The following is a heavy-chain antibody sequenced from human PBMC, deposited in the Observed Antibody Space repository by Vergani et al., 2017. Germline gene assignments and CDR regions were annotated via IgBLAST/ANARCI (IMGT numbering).Heavy chain of an antibody. J-gene: IGHJ4*02. CDR2: INHSGST. CDR3: ARPQLVRHRALDY. CDR1: GGSISSYY. V-gene: IGHV4-34*01. Sequence: QVQLQESGPGLVKPSETLSLTCTVSGGSISSYYWSWIRQPPGKGLEWIGEINHSGSTNYNPSLKSRVTISVDTSKNQFSLKLSSVAAADTAVYYCARPQLVRHRALDYWGPGTRVTVSS. D-gene: IGHD6-13*01.